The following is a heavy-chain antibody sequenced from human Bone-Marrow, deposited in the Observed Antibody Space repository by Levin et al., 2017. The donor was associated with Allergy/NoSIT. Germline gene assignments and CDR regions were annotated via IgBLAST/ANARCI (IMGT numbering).Heavy chain of an antibody. CDR2: ISSSGSTI. CDR1: GFTFSSYE. D-gene: IGHD5-18*01. V-gene: IGHV3-48*03. CDR3: AREDTAMVAPMDV. J-gene: IGHJ6*02. Sequence: PGGSLRLSCAASGFTFSSYEMNWVRQAPGKGLEWVSYISSSGSTIYYADSVKGRFTISRDNAKNSLYLQMNSLRAEDTAVYYCAREDTAMVAPMDVWGQGTTVTVSS.